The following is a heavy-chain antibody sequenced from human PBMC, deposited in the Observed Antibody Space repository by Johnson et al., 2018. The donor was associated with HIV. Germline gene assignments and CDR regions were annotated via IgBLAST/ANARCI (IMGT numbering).Heavy chain of an antibody. D-gene: IGHD3-16*01. CDR2: IYSGGST. J-gene: IGHJ3*02. Sequence: VQLVESGGGVVRPGGSLRLSCAASGFTFDDYGMSWVRQAPGKGLEWVSVIYSGGSTYYADSVKGRFTISRDNSKNTLYLQMNSLRAEDTAVYYCAREGGLTGAFDIWGQGTMVTVSS. V-gene: IGHV3-66*02. CDR1: GFTFDDYG. CDR3: AREGGLTGAFDI.